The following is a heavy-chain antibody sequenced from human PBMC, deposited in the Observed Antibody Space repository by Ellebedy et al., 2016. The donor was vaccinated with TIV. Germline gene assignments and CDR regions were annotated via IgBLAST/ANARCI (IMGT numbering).Heavy chain of an antibody. CDR3: AKDRIFGDGYWVFDF. Sequence: GESLKISCAASGFTFSDYYMSWIRQAPGKGLEWVSGIVGSGSQKYADSGKGSFTISRDNYKSTVDLQMNSLRADDTAIYYCAKDRIFGDGYWVFDFWGQGTVVTVST. V-gene: IGHV3-66*01. CDR2: IVGSGS. J-gene: IGHJ4*02. CDR1: GFTFSDYY. D-gene: IGHD5-18*01.